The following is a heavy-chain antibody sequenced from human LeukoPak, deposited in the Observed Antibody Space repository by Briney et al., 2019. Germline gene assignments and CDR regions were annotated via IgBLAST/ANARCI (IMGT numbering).Heavy chain of an antibody. CDR2: IIPILGIA. D-gene: IGHD5-12*01. CDR3: ARGHGYERAAFDI. V-gene: IGHV1-69*04. CDR1: GGTFSSYA. Sequence: ASVKVSCKASGGTFSSYAISWVRQAPGQGLEWMGRIIPILGIANYAQKFRGRVTITADKSTSTAYMELSSLRSEDTAVYYCARGHGYERAAFDIWGQGTMVTVSS. J-gene: IGHJ3*02.